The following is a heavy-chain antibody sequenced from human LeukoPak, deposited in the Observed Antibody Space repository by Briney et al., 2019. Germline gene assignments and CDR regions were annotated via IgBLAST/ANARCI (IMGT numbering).Heavy chain of an antibody. CDR3: AKDHCSSTSCYYYYYGMDV. D-gene: IGHD2-2*01. CDR1: GFTFSSYG. J-gene: IGHJ6*02. V-gene: IGHV3-30*18. Sequence: GRSLRLSCAASGFTFSSYGMHWVRQAPGKGLEWVVVISYDGSNKYYADSVKGRFTISRDNSKNTLYLQMNSLRAEDTAVYYCAKDHCSSTSCYYYYYGMDVWGQGTTVTVSS. CDR2: ISYDGSNK.